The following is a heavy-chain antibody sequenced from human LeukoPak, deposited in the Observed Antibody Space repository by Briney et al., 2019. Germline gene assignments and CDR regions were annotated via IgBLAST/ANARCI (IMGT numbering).Heavy chain of an antibody. D-gene: IGHD5-18*01. V-gene: IGHV3-21*01. Sequence: GGSLRLSCAASGFTFSSYSMNWVRQAPGKGLEWVSSISSSSSYIYYADSVKGRFTISRDNAKNSLYLQMNSLRAEDTAVYYCARRLVVDTDESFDYWGQGTLSPSPQ. CDR3: ARRLVVDTDESFDY. CDR1: GFTFSSYS. J-gene: IGHJ4*02. CDR2: ISSSSSYI.